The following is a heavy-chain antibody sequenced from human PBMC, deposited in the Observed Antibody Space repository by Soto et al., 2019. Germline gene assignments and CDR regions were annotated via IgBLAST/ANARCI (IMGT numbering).Heavy chain of an antibody. D-gene: IGHD3-22*01. CDR3: ASGTYYYDSSGYAGFDY. Sequence: GGSLRLSCAASGFTFSSYAMSWVRQAPGKGLEWVSAISGSGGSTYYADSVKGRFTISRDNSKNTLYLQMNSLRAEDTAVYYCASGTYYYDSSGYAGFDYWGQGTLVTVSS. CDR2: ISGSGGST. CDR1: GFTFSSYA. J-gene: IGHJ4*02. V-gene: IGHV3-23*01.